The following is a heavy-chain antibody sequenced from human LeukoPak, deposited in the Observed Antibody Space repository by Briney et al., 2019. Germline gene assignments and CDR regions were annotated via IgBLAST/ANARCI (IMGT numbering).Heavy chain of an antibody. CDR2: INWNGGST. CDR1: GFTFDDYA. V-gene: IGHV3-20*04. J-gene: IGHJ3*02. D-gene: IGHD3-10*01. CDR3: ARANYGSGSYYNGFAFDI. Sequence: GGSLRLSCAASGFTFDDYAMHWVRQAPGKGLEWVSGINWNGGSTGYADSVKGRFTISRDNAKNSLYLQMNSLRAEDTALYYCARANYGSGSYYNGFAFDIWGQGTMVTVSS.